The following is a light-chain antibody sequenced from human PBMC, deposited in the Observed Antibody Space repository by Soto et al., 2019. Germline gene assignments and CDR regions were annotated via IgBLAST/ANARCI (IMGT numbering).Light chain of an antibody. V-gene: IGLV2-11*01. CDR1: SSDVGGYNY. CDR2: DVT. J-gene: IGLJ1*01. Sequence: QSALTQPRSVSGSPGQSVNISCTGTSSDVGGYNYVSWYQHHPGKAPKLMIYDVTKRPSGVRDRFSASTSGNTASLTISGLQAEDEADYYCCSYAGSYTQVFGTGTKVTVL. CDR3: CSYAGSYTQV.